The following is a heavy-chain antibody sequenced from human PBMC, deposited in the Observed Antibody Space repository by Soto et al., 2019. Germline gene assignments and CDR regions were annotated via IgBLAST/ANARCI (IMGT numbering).Heavy chain of an antibody. J-gene: IGHJ5*02. D-gene: IGHD2-2*01. CDR2: IKPDSGDT. V-gene: IGHV1-2*02. CDR1: RYTFTSYD. CDR3: ARRSSTYLNEIIYDP. Sequence: ASVKVSCKASRYTFTSYDIFWVRQSPGQGLEWMGWIKPDSGDTHYARNFQGRVTMTRDTSINTAYMELNNLVSDDTAVYYCARRSSTYLNEIIYDPWGQGTLVTVS.